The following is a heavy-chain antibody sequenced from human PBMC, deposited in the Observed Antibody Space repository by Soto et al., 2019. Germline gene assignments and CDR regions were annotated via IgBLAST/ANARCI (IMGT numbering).Heavy chain of an antibody. J-gene: IGHJ1*01. V-gene: IGHV3-23*01. D-gene: IGHD2-21*01. CDR2: FRESGGTT. Sequence: GGSLRLSCAASGFGFTFSTSAMSWVRQAPGKGLEWVSTFRESGGTTHYANSVKGRFTISRDTSKNMLYFQMNSLRAEDTAVYFCAREYCGGNNCPGWSYLEHWGQGIQVTVSS. CDR3: AREYCGGNNCPGWSYLEH. CDR1: GFGFTFSTSA.